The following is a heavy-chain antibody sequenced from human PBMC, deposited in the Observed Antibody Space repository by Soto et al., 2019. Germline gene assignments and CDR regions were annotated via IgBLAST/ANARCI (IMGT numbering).Heavy chain of an antibody. V-gene: IGHV4-39*01. CDR2: IYYSGST. D-gene: IGHD3-3*01. J-gene: IGHJ4*02. CDR3: ARSVTYYDFWSGYYMVY. Sequence: SETLSLTCTVSGGSISSSSYYWGWIRQPPGKGLEWIGSIYYSGSTYYNPSLKGRVTISVDTSKNQFSLKLSSVTAADTAVYYCARSVTYYDFWSGYYMVYWGQGTLVTVSS. CDR1: GGSISSSSYY.